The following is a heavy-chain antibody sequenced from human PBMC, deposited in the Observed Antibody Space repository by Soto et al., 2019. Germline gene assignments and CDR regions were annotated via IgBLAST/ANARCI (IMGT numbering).Heavy chain of an antibody. CDR2: IYYSGST. D-gene: IGHD3-22*01. J-gene: IGHJ4*02. CDR1: GGSISSYY. Sequence: QVQLQESGPGLVKPSETLSLTCTVSGGSISSYYWSWIRQPPGKGLEWIGYIYYSGSTNYNPSLKSRVTISVDTSKNQFSLQLSSVTAADTAVYYCAGTPPYYYDSSGYYLDYWGQGTLVTVSS. V-gene: IGHV4-59*01. CDR3: AGTPPYYYDSSGYYLDY.